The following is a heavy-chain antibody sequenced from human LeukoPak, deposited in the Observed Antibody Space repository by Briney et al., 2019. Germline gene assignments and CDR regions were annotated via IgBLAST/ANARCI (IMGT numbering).Heavy chain of an antibody. J-gene: IGHJ5*02. CDR2: ISSSSYI. CDR1: GFTFSDYY. V-gene: IGHV3-69-1*01. Sequence: GGSLRLSCAASGFTFSDYYMGWIRHAPGKGLEWVSSISSSSYIYYADSVKGRFTISRDNAKNSLYLQMNSLRAEGTAVYYCARERVFWSGYSPWGQGTLVTVSS. CDR3: ARERVFWSGYSP. D-gene: IGHD3-3*01.